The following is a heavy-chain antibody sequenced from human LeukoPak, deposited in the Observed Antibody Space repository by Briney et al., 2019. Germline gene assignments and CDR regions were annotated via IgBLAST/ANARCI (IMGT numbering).Heavy chain of an antibody. CDR1: GYSITAGYY. Sequence: SETLSLTCVVSGYSITAGYYWDWIRQSPGKGLEWLGSVHHSANTFPNPSLKSRLTISVDTSKNQFSLRLGSVTAADTAIYFCARRGINSVTKRAYDSWGRGTLVTVSP. J-gene: IGHJ4*02. CDR2: VHHSANT. CDR3: ARRGINSVTKRAYDS. D-gene: IGHD4-17*01. V-gene: IGHV4-38-2*01.